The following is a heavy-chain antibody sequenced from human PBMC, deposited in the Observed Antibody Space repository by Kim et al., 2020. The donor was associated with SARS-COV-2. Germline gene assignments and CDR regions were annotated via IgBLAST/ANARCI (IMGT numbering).Heavy chain of an antibody. V-gene: IGHV2-5*02. D-gene: IGHD3-10*01. CDR3: AHSGFRNYYGSGSYYKGYFFDY. CDR1: GFSLSTSGVG. Sequence: SCPTLVKPTQTLTLTCSFSGFSLSTSGVGVGWIRQPPGKALEWLALIYWDDDKRYSPSLKSRLTITKDTSKNQVVLTMTNMDPVDTAPYYCAHSGFRNYYGSGSYYKGYFFDYWGQGTLVTVSS. J-gene: IGHJ4*02. CDR2: IYWDDDK.